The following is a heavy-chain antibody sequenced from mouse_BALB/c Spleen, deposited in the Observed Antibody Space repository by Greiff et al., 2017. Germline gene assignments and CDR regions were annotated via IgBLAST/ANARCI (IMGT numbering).Heavy chain of an antibody. D-gene: IGHD1-1*01. V-gene: IGHV1S137*01. CDR3: ARRTTVVYWYFDV. Sequence: QVQLKQSGAELVRPGVSVKISCKGSGYTFTDYAMHWVKQSHAKSLEWIGVISTYYGDASYNQKFKGKATMTVDKSSSTAYMELARLTSEDSAIYYCARRTTVVYWYFDVWGAGTTVTVSS. CDR2: ISTYYGDA. J-gene: IGHJ1*01. CDR1: GYTFTDYA.